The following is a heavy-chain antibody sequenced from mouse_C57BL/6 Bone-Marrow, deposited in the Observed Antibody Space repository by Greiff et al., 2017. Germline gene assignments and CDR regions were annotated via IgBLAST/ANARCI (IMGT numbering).Heavy chain of an antibody. CDR2: IYPRGGNT. V-gene: IGHV1-81*01. J-gene: IGHJ2*01. CDR1: GYTFTSYG. Sequence: QVQLQQSGAELARPGASVKLSCTASGYTFTSYGIRWVKQRTGQGLEWIGEIYPRGGNTYYNEKFKGKATMTADTSSNTAYMQLSSLTTEDSAIYYCARGRYYFDYWGQGTTLTVSS. CDR3: ARGRYYFDY.